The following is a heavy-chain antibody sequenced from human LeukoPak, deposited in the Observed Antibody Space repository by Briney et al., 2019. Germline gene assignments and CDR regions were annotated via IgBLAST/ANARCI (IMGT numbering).Heavy chain of an antibody. CDR3: ARVRRWELLQHYYYYMDV. Sequence: ASVKVSCKASGYTFTSYGISWVRQAPGQGLEWMGWISAYNGNTNYAQKLQGRVTMTTDTSTSTAYMELRSLRSDDTAVYYCARVRRWELLQHYYYYMDVWGKGTTVTVSS. CDR2: ISAYNGNT. J-gene: IGHJ6*03. V-gene: IGHV1-18*01. D-gene: IGHD1-26*01. CDR1: GYTFTSYG.